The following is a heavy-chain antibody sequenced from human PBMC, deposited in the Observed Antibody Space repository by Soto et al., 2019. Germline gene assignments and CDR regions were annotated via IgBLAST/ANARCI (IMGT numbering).Heavy chain of an antibody. CDR2: ISWDGGST. D-gene: IGHD3-22*01. V-gene: IGHV3-43*01. CDR1: GFTFDDYT. Sequence: GGSLSLSCASSGFTFDDYTMHWVRQAPGKGLEWVSLISWDGGSTYYADSVKGRFTISRDNSKNSLYLQMNSLRTEDTALYYCAKEAIEDYDSSGYSLLDYWGQGTLVTVSS. CDR3: AKEAIEDYDSSGYSLLDY. J-gene: IGHJ4*02.